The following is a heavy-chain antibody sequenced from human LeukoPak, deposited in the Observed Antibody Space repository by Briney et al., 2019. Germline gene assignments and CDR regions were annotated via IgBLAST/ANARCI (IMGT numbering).Heavy chain of an antibody. CDR2: TLLNGNNN. CDR3: ARAHYDFWGGHFDY. J-gene: IGHJ4*02. V-gene: IGHV3-30*02. Sequence: PGGSLRLSCAASGFTFSNYGMHWVRQAPGKGLEWVAFTLLNGNNNYYADSVKGRFTISRDNAKNSLYLQMNSLRAEDTAVYYFARAHYDFWGGHFDYLGQGTLVTGFS. D-gene: IGHD3-3*01. CDR1: GFTFSNYG.